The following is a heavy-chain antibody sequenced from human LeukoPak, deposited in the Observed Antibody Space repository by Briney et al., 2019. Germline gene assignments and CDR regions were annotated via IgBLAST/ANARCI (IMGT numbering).Heavy chain of an antibody. CDR3: ARSTTIFGVLIPSGWFDP. CDR1: GYIFIGYY. V-gene: IGHV1-2*02. D-gene: IGHD3-3*01. CDR2: INPKSGGT. J-gene: IGHJ5*02. Sequence: ASVKVSCKASGYIFIGYYMHWVRQAPGQGLEWMGWINPKSGGTNYAQQFQGRVTMTRDTSISTAYMELSRLRSDDTAVYYCARSTTIFGVLIPSGWFDPWGQGTLVTVSS.